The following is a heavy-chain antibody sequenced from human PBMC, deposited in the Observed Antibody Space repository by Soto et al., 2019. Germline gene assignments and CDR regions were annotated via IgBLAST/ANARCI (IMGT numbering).Heavy chain of an antibody. CDR2: ISSSSSTI. Sequence: GLCLRLSCAASVFTFSSYSMNWVRPSPVKGLEWVSYISSSSSTIYYADSVKGRFTISRDNAKNSLYLQMNSLRDEDTAVYYCARAINYYDSSGYYAFDIWGQGTMVTVSS. J-gene: IGHJ3*02. V-gene: IGHV3-48*02. CDR3: ARAINYYDSSGYYAFDI. CDR1: VFTFSSYS. D-gene: IGHD3-22*01.